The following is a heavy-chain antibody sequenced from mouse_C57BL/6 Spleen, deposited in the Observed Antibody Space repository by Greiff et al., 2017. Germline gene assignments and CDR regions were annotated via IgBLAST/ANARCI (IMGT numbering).Heavy chain of an antibody. CDR3: ARRRQLNAMDY. CDR2: IDPSDSYT. D-gene: IGHD3-2*02. Sequence: QVQLQQPGAELVMPGASVKLSCKASGYTFTSYWMHWVKQRPGQGLEWIGEIDPSDSYTNYNQKFKGKSTLTVDKSSSTAYMQLSSLTSEDSAVYYCARRRQLNAMDYWGQGTSVTVSS. J-gene: IGHJ4*01. CDR1: GYTFTSYW. V-gene: IGHV1-69*01.